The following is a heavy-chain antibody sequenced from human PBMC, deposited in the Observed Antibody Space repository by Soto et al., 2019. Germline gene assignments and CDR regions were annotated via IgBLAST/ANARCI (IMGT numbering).Heavy chain of an antibody. J-gene: IGHJ4*02. CDR2: ISSSSSTI. Sequence: GGSLRLSCAASGFTFSSYSMNWVRQAPGKGLEWVSYISSSSSTIYYADSVKGRFTISRDNAKNSLYLQMNSLRDEDTAVYYCASACISTSCYGSYYFDYWGQGTLVTVSS. D-gene: IGHD2-2*01. CDR1: GFTFSSYS. CDR3: ASACISTSCYGSYYFDY. V-gene: IGHV3-48*02.